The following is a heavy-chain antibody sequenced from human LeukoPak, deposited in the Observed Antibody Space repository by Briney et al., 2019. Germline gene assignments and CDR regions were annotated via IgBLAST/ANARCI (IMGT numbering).Heavy chain of an antibody. D-gene: IGHD3-22*01. CDR1: GYTFTGYY. J-gene: IGHJ4*02. CDR2: INPNSGGT. CDR3: ARDRAYDSSGYYRDY. Sequence: ASVKVSCKASGYTFTGYYMHWVRQAPGQGLEWMGWINPNSGGTNYAQKFQGRVTMTRDTSISTAYMELSRLRSDDTAVYYCARDRAYDSSGYYRDYWGQGTLVTVSS. V-gene: IGHV1-2*02.